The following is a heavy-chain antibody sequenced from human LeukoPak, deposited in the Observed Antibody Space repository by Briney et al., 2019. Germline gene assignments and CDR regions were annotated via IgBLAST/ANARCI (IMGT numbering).Heavy chain of an antibody. D-gene: IGHD5-12*01. CDR1: GFTFSNFA. J-gene: IGHJ4*02. Sequence: PGGSLRLSCAASGFTFSNFAMTWVRQAPRKGLEWVSVISGSGGDTDYADSVKGRFTISRDNSKTALYLQMDRLRREDTALYYCAKDSGDVTRATLLPRDYYIDCWSQG. CDR2: ISGSGGDT. V-gene: IGHV3-23*01. CDR3: AKDSGDVTRATLLPRDYYIDC.